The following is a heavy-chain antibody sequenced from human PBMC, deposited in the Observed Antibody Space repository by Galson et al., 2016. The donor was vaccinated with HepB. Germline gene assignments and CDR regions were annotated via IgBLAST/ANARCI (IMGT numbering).Heavy chain of an antibody. V-gene: IGHV3-23*01. CDR3: AKARRNSYYDILTGSSPFDY. CDR2: ISGSGGNT. Sequence: SLRLSCAASGFTFSSYAMSWVRQAPGEGLEWVSTISGSGGNTYYADSVEGRFTISRDNSKNTLYLQMNSLRAEDTAVYYCAKARRNSYYDILTGSSPFDYWGQGTLVTVSS. D-gene: IGHD3-9*01. J-gene: IGHJ4*02. CDR1: GFTFSSYA.